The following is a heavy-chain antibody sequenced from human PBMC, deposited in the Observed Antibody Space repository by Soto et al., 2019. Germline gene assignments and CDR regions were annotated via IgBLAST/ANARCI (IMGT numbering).Heavy chain of an antibody. V-gene: IGHV3-15*01. CDR3: TTRSVIDYYYIDV. Sequence: PGGSLRLSCAASGFTCSSAWMTWVRQAPGKGLEWVGRIKSKTDGGTTDYAAPVKGRFTISRDDSKNTLYLQLNSLKTEDTAVYYCTTRSVIDYYYIDVWGKGTTVTVSS. J-gene: IGHJ6*03. CDR2: IKSKTDGGTT. CDR1: GFTCSSAW.